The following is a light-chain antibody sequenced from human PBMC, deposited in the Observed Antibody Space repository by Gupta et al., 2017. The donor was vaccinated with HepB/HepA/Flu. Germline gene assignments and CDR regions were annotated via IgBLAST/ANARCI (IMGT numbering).Light chain of an antibody. CDR2: YNN. CDR3: AAGDGSRNGVL. V-gene: IGLV1-44*01. J-gene: IGLJ2*01. CDR1: SSNIGSTN. Sequence: QSVLTQPPSASGTPGQRVTISCSGSSSNIGSTNVNWYQHLPGTAPKLLIYYNNQRPSGVPDRFSGSKSGTSASVVISGLQAEDEADYYCAAGDGSRNGVLFGGGTKLTVL.